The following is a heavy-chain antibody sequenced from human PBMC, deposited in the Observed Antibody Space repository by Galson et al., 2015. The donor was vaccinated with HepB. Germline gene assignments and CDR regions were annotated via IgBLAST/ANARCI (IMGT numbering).Heavy chain of an antibody. CDR2: INPKSGDT. CDR3: ARGAGSVVPAAILLYFDY. J-gene: IGHJ4*02. CDR1: GYTFTGYF. Sequence: SVKVSCKASGYTFTGYFMHWVRQAPGQGLEWMGWINPKSGDTNYAQKFQGRVTMTRDTSISTAYMELSRLRSDDTAVYYCARGAGSVVPAAILLYFDYWGQGTLVTVSS. V-gene: IGHV1-2*02. D-gene: IGHD2-2*02.